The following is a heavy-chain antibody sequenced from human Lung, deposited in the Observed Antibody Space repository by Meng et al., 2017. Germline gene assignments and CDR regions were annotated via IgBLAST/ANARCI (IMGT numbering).Heavy chain of an antibody. CDR1: GDSISNFY. D-gene: IGHD6-19*01. J-gene: IGHJ4*02. CDR3: ATIAVSDKGY. CDR2: IYYTGNT. Sequence: SETLSLTCSVSGDSISNFYWSWIRQSPGRGLEWIGYIYYTGNTDYNPSLKSRDTISIDTSKNQFSLNRASVTAADTALYYWATIAVSDKGYWGQGTLVTVSS. V-gene: IGHV4-59*01.